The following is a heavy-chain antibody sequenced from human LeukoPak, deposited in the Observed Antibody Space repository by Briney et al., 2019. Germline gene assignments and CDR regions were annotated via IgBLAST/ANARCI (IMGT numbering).Heavy chain of an antibody. Sequence: SETLSLTCTVSGGSFSSYYWNLIRQPPGKGLEWIGYIYYSGTTNYNPSLKSRVTISVDTSKNQFSLKLSSVTAADTAVYYCARGVYIAAAQYGYWGQGTLVTVSS. CDR3: ARGVYIAAAQYGY. CDR1: GGSFSSYY. CDR2: IYYSGTT. J-gene: IGHJ4*02. D-gene: IGHD6-13*01. V-gene: IGHV4-59*01.